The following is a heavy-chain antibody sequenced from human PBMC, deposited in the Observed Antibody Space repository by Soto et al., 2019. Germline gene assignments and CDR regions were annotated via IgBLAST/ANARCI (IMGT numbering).Heavy chain of an antibody. J-gene: IGHJ4*02. CDR2: INGDGSVI. Sequence: EVQLVESGGGLVQPGGSLRLSCAASGFTFRSSWMYWVRQTPGKGPVWVSRINGDGSVIYYADSVKGRFTISRDNARDTLYLQMNSLTTEDSAVYYCVRDIRWGQGTLVSVSS. CDR1: GFTFRSSW. V-gene: IGHV3-74*01. CDR3: VRDIR.